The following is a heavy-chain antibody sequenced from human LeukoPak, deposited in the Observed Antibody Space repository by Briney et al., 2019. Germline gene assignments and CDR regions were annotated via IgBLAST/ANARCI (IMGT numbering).Heavy chain of an antibody. CDR3: ARAKGYCSSTSCYTNWFDP. Sequence: PGGSPRLSCAASGFTFSSYWMHWVRQAPGKGLVWVSRINSDGSSTSYADSVKGRFTISRDNAKNTLYLQMNSLRAEDTAVYYCARAKGYCSSTSCYTNWFDPWGQGTLVTVSS. CDR2: INSDGSST. V-gene: IGHV3-74*01. CDR1: GFTFSSYW. J-gene: IGHJ5*02. D-gene: IGHD2-2*01.